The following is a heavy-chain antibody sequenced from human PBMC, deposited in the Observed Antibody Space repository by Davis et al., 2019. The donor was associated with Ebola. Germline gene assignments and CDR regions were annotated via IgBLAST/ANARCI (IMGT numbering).Heavy chain of an antibody. Sequence: MPSETLSLTCTVSGGSISSYYWSWIRQPPGKGLEWIGEINHSGSTNYNPSLKSRVTISVDTSKNQFSLWLNSVTAADTAVYYCARGNLHFANYFSYWGQGTLVTVSS. V-gene: IGHV4-34*01. CDR1: GGSISSYY. CDR2: INHSGST. J-gene: IGHJ4*02. CDR3: ARGNLHFANYFSY. D-gene: IGHD1-7*01.